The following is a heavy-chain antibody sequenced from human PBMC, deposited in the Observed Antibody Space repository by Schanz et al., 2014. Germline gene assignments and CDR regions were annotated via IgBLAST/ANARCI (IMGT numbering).Heavy chain of an antibody. CDR2: ISAQTGDT. Sequence: VQSVHSGTEVQKLGASVKVSCQTSGYTFTAYGINWVRQAPGQGLEWIGWISAQTGDTRYAQKLQGRVTMTADTSTITAYMDLRSLGSDDPTVYYCARDQSPYTNSSDVRYFDYWGQRSLVTVSS. J-gene: IGHJ4*02. V-gene: IGHV1-18*01. CDR1: GYTFTAYG. CDR3: ARDQSPYTNSSDVRYFDY. D-gene: IGHD6-6*01.